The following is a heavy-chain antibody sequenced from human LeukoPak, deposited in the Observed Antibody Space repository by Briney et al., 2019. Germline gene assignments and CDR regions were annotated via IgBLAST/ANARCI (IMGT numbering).Heavy chain of an antibody. V-gene: IGHV1-2*02. D-gene: IGHD2-2*01. J-gene: IGHJ5*02. Sequence: ASVKVSCKASGYTFTGYYMHWVRQAPGQGLEWMGWINPNSGGTNYAQKFQGRVTMTRDTSISTAYMELSRLRSDDTAVYYCATRYCSSTSCYYNWFDPWGQGTLVTVSS. CDR1: GYTFTGYY. CDR3: ATRYCSSTSCYYNWFDP. CDR2: INPNSGGT.